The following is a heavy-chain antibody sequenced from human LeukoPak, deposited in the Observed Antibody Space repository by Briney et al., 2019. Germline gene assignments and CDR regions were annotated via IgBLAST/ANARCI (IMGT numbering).Heavy chain of an antibody. CDR2: ISSSSSYI. Sequence: PGVSLRLSCAASGFTFSSYSMNWVRQAPGKGLEWVSSISSSSSYIYYADSVKGRFTISRDNAKNSLYLQMNSLRAEDTAVYYCARAMGSGSYYRRGRVFEFDPWGQGTLVTVSS. J-gene: IGHJ5*02. D-gene: IGHD3-10*01. V-gene: IGHV3-21*01. CDR3: ARAMGSGSYYRRGRVFEFDP. CDR1: GFTFSSYS.